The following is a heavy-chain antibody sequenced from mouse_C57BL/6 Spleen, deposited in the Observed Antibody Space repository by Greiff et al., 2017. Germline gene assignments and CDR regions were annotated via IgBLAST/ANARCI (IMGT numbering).Heavy chain of an antibody. CDR1: GYSITSGYY. V-gene: IGHV3-6*01. CDR2: ISYDGSN. J-gene: IGHJ1*03. CDR3: ASPAYYSNYQSSYWYFGV. D-gene: IGHD2-5*01. Sequence: VQLQQSGPGLVKPSQSLSLTCSVTGYSITSGYYWNWIRQFPGNKLEWMGYISYDGSNNYNPSLKNRISFTRDTSKNQFFLKLNSVTTEDTATYYCASPAYYSNYQSSYWYFGVWGTGTTVTVSS.